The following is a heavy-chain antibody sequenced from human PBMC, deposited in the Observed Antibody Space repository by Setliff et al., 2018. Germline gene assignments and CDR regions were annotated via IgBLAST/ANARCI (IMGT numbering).Heavy chain of an antibody. CDR3: ARVPRFTDTRNAFDI. CDR1: GGSISSGGYY. J-gene: IGHJ3*02. V-gene: IGHV4-31*03. D-gene: IGHD5-18*01. CDR2: IYYSGNT. Sequence: LSLTCTVSGGSISSGGYYWSWIRQHPGKGLEWIGYIYYSGNTYYNPSLKSRVTISVDTSKNQFSLKLSSVTAADTAVYYCARVPRFTDTRNAFDIWGQGTMGT.